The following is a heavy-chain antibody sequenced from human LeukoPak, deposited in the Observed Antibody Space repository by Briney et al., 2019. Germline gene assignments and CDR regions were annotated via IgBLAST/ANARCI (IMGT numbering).Heavy chain of an antibody. CDR2: IRYDGSNK. Sequence: GGSLRLSCAASGFSFSNYGMHWVRQAPGKGLEWVAFIRYDGSNKYYADSVKGRFTISRDNSKRTLYLQMNSLRPEDTAVYYCAKDGSPVAIFPYNWVDPWGQGTLVTVSS. J-gene: IGHJ5*02. D-gene: IGHD2-2*01. CDR1: GFSFSNYG. V-gene: IGHV3-30*02. CDR3: AKDGSPVAIFPYNWVDP.